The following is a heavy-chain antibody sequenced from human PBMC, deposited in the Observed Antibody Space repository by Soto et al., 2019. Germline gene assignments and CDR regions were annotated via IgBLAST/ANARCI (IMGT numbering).Heavy chain of an antibody. CDR2: INHSGST. CDR3: ARGGNSGYAY. J-gene: IGHJ4*02. CDR1: GGSFSGYY. D-gene: IGHD5-12*01. V-gene: IGHV4-34*01. Sequence: QVQLQQWGAGLLKPSETLSLTCAVYGGSFSGYYWSWIRQPPGKGLEWIGEINHSGSTNYNPSLKSRVTISVYPSKNQFSLKLSSVTAADTAVYYCARGGNSGYAYWGQGTLVTVSS.